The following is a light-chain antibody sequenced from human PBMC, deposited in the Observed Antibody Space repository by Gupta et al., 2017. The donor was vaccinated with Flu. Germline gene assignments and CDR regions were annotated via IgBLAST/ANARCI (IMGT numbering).Light chain of an antibody. CDR1: QSRLNSDGNTY. V-gene: IGKV2-30*01. Sequence: VTLGQPASMSCRSSQSRLNSDGNTYLNWFQQRPGQSPRRLIFTGSNRDSGVPDRFSGSGSGTDFTLNISRVEAEDVAIYYCKQGKHCPYTFGQGTKMDI. J-gene: IGKJ2*01. CDR2: TGS. CDR3: KQGKHCPYT.